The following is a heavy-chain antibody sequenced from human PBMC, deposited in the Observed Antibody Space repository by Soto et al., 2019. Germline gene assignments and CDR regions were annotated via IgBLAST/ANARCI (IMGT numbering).Heavy chain of an antibody. CDR3: AKNQGVELVPLATVDWFDP. CDR2: ISGSGFKK. Sequence: GGSLRLSCAASGFIFEKFGMRWVRQAPGKGLEWISSISGSGFKKYYADSVKGRFTISRDNSKSTVYLELNNLSAEDTAVYHCAKNQGVELVPLATVDWFDPWGQGSVVTVSS. D-gene: IGHD1-26*01. CDR1: GFIFEKFG. J-gene: IGHJ5*02. V-gene: IGHV3-23*01.